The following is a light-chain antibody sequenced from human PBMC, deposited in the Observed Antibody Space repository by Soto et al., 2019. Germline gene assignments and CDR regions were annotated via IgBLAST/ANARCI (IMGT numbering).Light chain of an antibody. V-gene: IGKV3-11*01. CDR2: DAS. Sequence: EIVLTQSPATLSLSPGERATLSCRASQSVSSYLAWYQHKPGQAPRLLIYDASIRATGIPDRFSGSGSGTDFTLTISSLEPEDFAVYYCQQRSNWPFTFGQGTRLEIK. CDR1: QSVSSY. J-gene: IGKJ5*01. CDR3: QQRSNWPFT.